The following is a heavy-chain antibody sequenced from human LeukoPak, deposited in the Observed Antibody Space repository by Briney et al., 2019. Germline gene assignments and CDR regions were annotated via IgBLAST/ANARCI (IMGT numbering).Heavy chain of an antibody. V-gene: IGHV4-61*02. CDR2: IYSSGST. Sequence: KSSETLSLTCTVSGGSISSGSYYWSWIRQPAGKGLEWIGRIYSSGSTNYNPSLKSRVTISVDTSKNQFSLKLSSVTAADTAVYYCARDQLFFGVGDAFDIWGQGTMVTVSS. D-gene: IGHD2-2*01. J-gene: IGHJ3*02. CDR3: ARDQLFFGVGDAFDI. CDR1: GGSISSGSYY.